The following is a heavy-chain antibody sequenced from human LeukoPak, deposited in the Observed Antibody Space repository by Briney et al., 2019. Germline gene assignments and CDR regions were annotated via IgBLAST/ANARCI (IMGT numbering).Heavy chain of an antibody. CDR1: GFTFRDAA. D-gene: IGHD6-13*01. J-gene: IGHJ4*02. CDR2: ISSSGANA. V-gene: IGHV3-23*01. Sequence: GGPLRLSCAASGFTFRDAAMTWVRQAPGKGLEWVSLISSSGANAYYADSVKGRFTISRDNSKNTLYLQMKSLRAEDTAVFYCTRVDSIWYYVDYWGQGTLVTVSS. CDR3: TRVDSIWYYVDY.